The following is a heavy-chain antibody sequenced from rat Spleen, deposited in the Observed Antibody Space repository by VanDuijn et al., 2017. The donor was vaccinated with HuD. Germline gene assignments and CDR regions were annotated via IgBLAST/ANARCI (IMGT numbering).Heavy chain of an antibody. D-gene: IGHD1-11*01. CDR3: ARHGGLRNWFAY. CDR1: GFTFSNYY. CDR2: ISPSGGST. V-gene: IGHV5-25*01. J-gene: IGHJ3*01. Sequence: EVQLVESGGGLVQPGRSLKLSCAASGFTFSNYYMAWVRQAPTKGLEWVASISPSGGSTYYPDSVKGRFTISRDNAKSTQYLQMDSLRSEDTATYYCARHGGLRNWFAYWGQGTLVTVSS.